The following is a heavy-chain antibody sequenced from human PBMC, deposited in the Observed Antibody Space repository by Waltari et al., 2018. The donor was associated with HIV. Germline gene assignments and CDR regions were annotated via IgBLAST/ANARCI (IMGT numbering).Heavy chain of an antibody. D-gene: IGHD3-3*01. CDR2: IKSKTDGEAT. J-gene: IGHJ4*02. V-gene: IGHV3-15*02. CDR1: GLNFNDAW. Sequence: EVQLVESGGTLVRTGGSLRLSCAASGLNFNDAWLSWVRQAPGEGLEGIGRIKSKTDGEATDYLPPVKDRFIISRNDSEAMVYLQMTGLKADDTGVYYCAEYKSGRRVFDSWGQGTQVSVSS. CDR3: AEYKSGRRVFDS.